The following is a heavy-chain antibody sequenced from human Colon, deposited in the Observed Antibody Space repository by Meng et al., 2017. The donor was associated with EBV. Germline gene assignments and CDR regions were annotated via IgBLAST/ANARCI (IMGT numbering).Heavy chain of an antibody. J-gene: IGHJ5*02. V-gene: IGHV4-34*01. CDR3: ARRGPSGNFSP. CDR2: IDHRGNT. CDR1: GGSFRDYY. Sequence: GQLQRWGAVLLKPSGTRSRSCAVYGGSFRDYYWTWIRHPPGKGLEWIGEIDHRGNTKYNPSLKSRVTISLDTSKKQFSLKVSSVTAADSAVYYCARRGPSGNFSPWSQGALVTVSS. D-gene: IGHD3-10*01.